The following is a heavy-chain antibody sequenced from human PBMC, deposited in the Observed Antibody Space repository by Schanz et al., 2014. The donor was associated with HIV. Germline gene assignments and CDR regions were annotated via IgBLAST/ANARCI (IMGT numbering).Heavy chain of an antibody. CDR2: IIPIFGTA. J-gene: IGHJ4*02. CDR3: ARGAAEMATMTPWRY. V-gene: IGHV1-69*01. D-gene: IGHD5-12*01. CDR1: GGSFSSYA. Sequence: QVQLVQSGAELKKPGSSVKVSCKASGGSFSSYAINWVRQAPGQGLEWMGGIIPIFGTANYAQKFQGRVTITADESTSTAYMELSSLRSEDTAVYYCARGAAEMATMTPWRYWGQGTLVTVSS.